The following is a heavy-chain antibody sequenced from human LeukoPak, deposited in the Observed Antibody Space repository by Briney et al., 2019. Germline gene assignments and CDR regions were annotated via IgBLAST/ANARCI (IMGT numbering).Heavy chain of an antibody. V-gene: IGHV4-4*07. J-gene: IGHJ4*02. Sequence: SETLSLTCTVSGGSINNYYWSWIRQPAGKGLEWIGRIYTNSGNTNYNSTLKSRVTMSVDTSKNQFSLQLNSVTAADTAIYYCARVGRGTYWSYFDYWGQGILVTVSS. CDR2: IYTNSGNT. CDR3: ARVGRGTYWSYFDY. CDR1: GGSINNYY. D-gene: IGHD1-26*01.